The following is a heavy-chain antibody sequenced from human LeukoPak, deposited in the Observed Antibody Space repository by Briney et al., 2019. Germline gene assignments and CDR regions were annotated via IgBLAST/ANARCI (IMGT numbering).Heavy chain of an antibody. Sequence: GASVKVSRKASGYTFTGYYMHWVRQAPGQGLEWMGWINPNSGGTNYAQKFQGWVTMTRDTSISTAYMELSRLRSDDTAVYYYARQAAYSSGPDTFDYWGQGTLVTVSS. D-gene: IGHD6-19*01. CDR3: ARQAAYSSGPDTFDY. J-gene: IGHJ4*02. CDR1: GYTFTGYY. V-gene: IGHV1-2*04. CDR2: INPNSGGT.